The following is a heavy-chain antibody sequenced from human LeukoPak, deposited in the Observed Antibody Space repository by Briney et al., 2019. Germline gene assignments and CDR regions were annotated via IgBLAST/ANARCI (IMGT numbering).Heavy chain of an antibody. CDR3: ARGYSDWLR. CDR1: GFTFSNYW. CDR2: IKLHVSET. Sequence: PWGSLRLSCAASGFTFSNYWMTWVRQGPGEGLEWLANIKLHVSETHFVDSVKRRFNISRDTAKNSLSLQMSGLRVEDTAVYYCARGYSDWLRWGQGTQVSVSS. V-gene: IGHV3-7*01. D-gene: IGHD4-11*01. J-gene: IGHJ4*02.